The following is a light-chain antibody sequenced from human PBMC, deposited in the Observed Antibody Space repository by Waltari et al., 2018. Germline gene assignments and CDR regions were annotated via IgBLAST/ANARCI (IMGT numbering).Light chain of an antibody. CDR3: QAWDSSTYVV. J-gene: IGLJ2*01. CDR1: KLGDTY. Sequence: SYELTQPPSVSVSPGQTASITCSGDKLGDTYACWYQQKPGQSPVLVIYQDSKRPSGIPERFSGSNSWNTATLTISGTQAMDEADYYCQAWDSSTYVVFGGGTKLTVL. V-gene: IGLV3-1*01. CDR2: QDS.